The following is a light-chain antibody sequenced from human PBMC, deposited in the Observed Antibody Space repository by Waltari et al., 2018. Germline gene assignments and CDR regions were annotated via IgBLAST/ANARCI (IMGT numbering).Light chain of an antibody. J-gene: IGLJ1*01. Sequence: QPALTQPASVSGSPGPSITLSSTGTTSDVGNYNVFYWYQQYTRNAPTFLIYHFVFWYPPNPGKGPQLIKCEVSAEPSRCPIRYCGSKWGNAASRTISGIQAENEADYSCCSYAAGTTYVYGTGTKVTVL. V-gene: IGLV2-23*02. CDR2: EVS. CDR1: TSDVGNYNVFYWYQQYTRNAPTFLIYHF. CDR3: CSYAAGTTYV.